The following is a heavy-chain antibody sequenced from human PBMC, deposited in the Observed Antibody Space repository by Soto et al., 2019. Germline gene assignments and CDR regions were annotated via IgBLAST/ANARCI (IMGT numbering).Heavy chain of an antibody. J-gene: IGHJ6*03. CDR3: ARHPREDYGDCGYYYYYYMDV. CDR2: IYYSGST. CDR1: GGSISSSSYY. Sequence: PSETLSLTCTVSGGSISSSSYYWVLIRQPPGKGLEWIGSIYYSGSTYYNPSLKSRVTISVDTSKNQFSLKLSSVTAADTAVYYCARHPREDYGDCGYYYYYYMDVWGKGTTVTVSS. V-gene: IGHV4-39*01. D-gene: IGHD4-17*01.